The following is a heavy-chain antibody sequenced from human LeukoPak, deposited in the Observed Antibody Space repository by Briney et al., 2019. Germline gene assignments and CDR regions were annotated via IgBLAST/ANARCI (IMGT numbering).Heavy chain of an antibody. CDR1: GGSTTSYS. J-gene: IGHJ5*02. D-gene: IGHD6-6*01. CDR2: IYYSGNT. CDR3: ARRLSSSSSNWFDP. V-gene: IGHV4-59*08. Sequence: TSSETLSLTCTVSGGSTTSYSWNWIRQPPGKGLEWIGYIYYSGNTNYNPSLKSRVTISVDTSKNRISLNLSSVTAADTAVYYCARRLSSSSSNWFDPWGQGTLVTVSS.